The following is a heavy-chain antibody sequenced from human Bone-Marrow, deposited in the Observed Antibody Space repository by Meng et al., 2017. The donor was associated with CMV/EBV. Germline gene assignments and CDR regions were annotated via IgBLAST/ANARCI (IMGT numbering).Heavy chain of an antibody. D-gene: IGHD1-26*01. CDR2: IYSGGRT. J-gene: IGHJ6*02. CDR3: ARDGIVVAQGMDV. CDR1: GFIVSTNY. Sequence: GESLKISCAAYGFIVSTNYMYWVRQAPGKGLEWVSVIYSGGRTYYADSVKGRFTISRDTSKNTLYLQMNSLRVEDTAVYYCARDGIVVAQGMDVWGQGPTVTVSS. V-gene: IGHV3-53*01.